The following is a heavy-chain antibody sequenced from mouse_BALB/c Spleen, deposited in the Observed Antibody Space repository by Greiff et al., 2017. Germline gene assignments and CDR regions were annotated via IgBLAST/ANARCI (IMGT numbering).Heavy chain of an antibody. D-gene: IGHD6-1*01. V-gene: IGHV5-6-3*01. CDR3: ASDQPDY. CDR2: INSNGGST. CDR1: GFTFSSYG. J-gene: IGHJ2*01. Sequence: DVKLVESGGGLVQPGGSLKLSCAASGFTFSSYGMSWVRQTPDKRLELVATINSNGGSTNYPDSVKGRFTISRDNAKITLYLQLSSLKSEDTAMYYSASDQPDYWGQGTTLTVSS.